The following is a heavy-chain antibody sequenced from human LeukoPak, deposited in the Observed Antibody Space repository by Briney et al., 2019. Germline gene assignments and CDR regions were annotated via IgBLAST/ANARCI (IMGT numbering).Heavy chain of an antibody. J-gene: IGHJ4*02. CDR3: AREGYSSGWSFDY. CDR2: INNDGSNT. V-gene: IGHV3-74*01. CDR1: AFTFSSYW. D-gene: IGHD6-19*01. Sequence: GGSLRLSCAASAFTFSSYWMHWVRQAPGKGLVWVSRINNDGSNTNYADSVKGRFTISRDNSKNTLYLQMNSLRAEDTAVYYCAREGYSSGWSFDYWGQGTLVTVSS.